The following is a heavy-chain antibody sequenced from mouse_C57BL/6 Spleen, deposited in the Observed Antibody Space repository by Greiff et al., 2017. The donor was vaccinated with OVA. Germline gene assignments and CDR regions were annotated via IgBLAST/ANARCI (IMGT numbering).Heavy chain of an antibody. CDR2: FHPYNDDT. Sequence: VQLQQSGAELVKPGASVKMSCKASGYTFTTYPIEWVKQNHGKSLEWIGNFHPYNDDTKYTEKFKGKATLTVEKSSSTVYLELSRLTSDDSAVYYFARGDYYGSSHYFDYWGPGTTLTVSS. J-gene: IGHJ2*01. D-gene: IGHD1-1*01. V-gene: IGHV1-47*01. CDR3: ARGDYYGSSHYFDY. CDR1: GYTFTTYP.